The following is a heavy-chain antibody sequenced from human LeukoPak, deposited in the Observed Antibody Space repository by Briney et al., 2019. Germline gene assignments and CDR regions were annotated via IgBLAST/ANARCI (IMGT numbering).Heavy chain of an antibody. CDR3: AREGDTAMVTFDY. D-gene: IGHD5-18*01. Sequence: GGSLRLSCAASGFTFSSYTLNWVRQAPGKGLEWVSSISSGSSYIYYADSVKGRFTISRDNAKNSLYLQMNSLRAEDTAVHYCAREGDTAMVTFDYWGQGTLVTVSS. J-gene: IGHJ4*02. CDR1: GFTFSSYT. CDR2: ISSGSSYI. V-gene: IGHV3-21*01.